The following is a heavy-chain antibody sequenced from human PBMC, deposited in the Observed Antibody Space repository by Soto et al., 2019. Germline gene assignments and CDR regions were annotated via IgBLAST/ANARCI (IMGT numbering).Heavy chain of an antibody. J-gene: IGHJ5*02. D-gene: IGHD1-20*01. Sequence: GGSLRLSCAASGFSFSSYWMTWVRQAPGKGLEWVANIKQDGREKYYVASVKGRFTISRDNGKNLLFLQMDSLTPDDTAVYYCAGDGVQNRAYNCWLDPWGQGTPVTVSS. CDR3: AGDGVQNRAYNCWLDP. CDR1: GFSFSSYW. CDR2: IKQDGREK. V-gene: IGHV3-7*03.